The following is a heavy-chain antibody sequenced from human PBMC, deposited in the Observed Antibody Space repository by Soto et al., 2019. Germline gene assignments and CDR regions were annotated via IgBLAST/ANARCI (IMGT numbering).Heavy chain of an antibody. Sequence: PEESLRLSCAASGFTFSSYGMHWVRQAPGKGLEWVAVIWYDRSNKYYADSVKGRFTISRDNSKNTLYLQMNSLRAEDTAVYYCARDLNDFWSGYLSLDYWGQGTLVTVSS. J-gene: IGHJ4*02. CDR1: GFTFSSYG. V-gene: IGHV3-33*01. D-gene: IGHD3-3*01. CDR3: ARDLNDFWSGYLSLDY. CDR2: IWYDRSNK.